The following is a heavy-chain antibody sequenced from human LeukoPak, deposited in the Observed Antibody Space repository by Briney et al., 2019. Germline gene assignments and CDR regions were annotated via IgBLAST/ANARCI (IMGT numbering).Heavy chain of an antibody. Sequence: ASVKVSCKASGYTFTGYYMHWVRQAPGQGLEWMGWINPNSGGTNYAQKFQGRVTMTRDTSISTAYMELSRLRSDDTAVYYCAREGSGDENWFDPWGQGTLVTVS. V-gene: IGHV1-2*02. CDR3: AREGSGDENWFDP. CDR1: GYTFTGYY. D-gene: IGHD4-17*01. J-gene: IGHJ5*02. CDR2: INPNSGGT.